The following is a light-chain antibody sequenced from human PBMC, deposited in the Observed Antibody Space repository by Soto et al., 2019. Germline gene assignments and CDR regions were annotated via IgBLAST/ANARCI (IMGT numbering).Light chain of an antibody. CDR3: QRRSNWPPPIT. CDR2: DAS. V-gene: IGKV3-11*01. J-gene: IGKJ5*01. Sequence: EIVLTQSPATLSLSPGERATLSCRASQSVSSYLAWYQQKPGQAPRLLIYDASNRATGIPARFRGSGSGTDLTLNISSLEPEDFAVYYCQRRSNWPPPITFGQGTRLEIK. CDR1: QSVSSY.